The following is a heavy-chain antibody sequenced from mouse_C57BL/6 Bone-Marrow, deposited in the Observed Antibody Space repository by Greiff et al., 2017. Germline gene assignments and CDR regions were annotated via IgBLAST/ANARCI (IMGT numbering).Heavy chain of an antibody. CDR2: IYPRSGNT. Sequence: VKLMESGAELARPGASVKLSCKASGYTFTSYGISWVKQRTGQGLEWIGEIYPRSGNTYYNEKFKGKATLTADKSSSTAYMELRSLTSEDSAVYFCARGGGGIFDYWGQGTTLTVSS. CDR3: ARGGGGIFDY. D-gene: IGHD1-1*02. CDR1: GYTFTSYG. V-gene: IGHV1-81*01. J-gene: IGHJ2*01.